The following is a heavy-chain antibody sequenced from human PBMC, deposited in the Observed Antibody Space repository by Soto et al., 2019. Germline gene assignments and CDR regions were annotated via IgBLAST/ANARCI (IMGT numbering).Heavy chain of an antibody. CDR3: AGPWNKQ. CDR1: GYTFTSYD. J-gene: IGHJ4*02. CDR2: MNPNSGNT. Sequence: QVQLVQSGAEVKKPGASVKVSCKASGYTFTSYDINWVRQATGQGLEWMGWMNPNSGNTGYAQKFQGRVTMTRDTSISTAYIELSSLRDEGPAVYYCAGPWNKQWGQGTPVTVSS. V-gene: IGHV1-8*01. D-gene: IGHD1-1*01.